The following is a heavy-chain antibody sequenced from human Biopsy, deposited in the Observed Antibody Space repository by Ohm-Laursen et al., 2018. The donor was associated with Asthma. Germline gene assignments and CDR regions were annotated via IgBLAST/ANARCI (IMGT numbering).Heavy chain of an antibody. CDR3: VRHQYSSSWSTFDY. V-gene: IGHV4-39*01. CDR2: MYHSGSP. D-gene: IGHD3-22*01. J-gene: IGHJ4*02. CDR1: GGSITSSSYY. Sequence: ALSLTCSVSGGSITSSSYYWGWIRQPPGKGMEWIGSMYHSGSPYYHPSLKSRATISVDTSKNQLSLKMSSVTAADTAVYFCVRHQYSSSWSTFDYWGQGALVTVSS.